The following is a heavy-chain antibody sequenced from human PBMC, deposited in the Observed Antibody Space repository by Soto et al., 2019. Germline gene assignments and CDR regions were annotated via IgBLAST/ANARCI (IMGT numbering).Heavy chain of an antibody. J-gene: IGHJ6*02. Sequence: QVQLVESGGGLVKPGGSLRLSCAASGFTLSDYYMSWIRQAPGKGLEWVSYISSSSSYTNYADSVKGRFTISRDNAKNSLYLKMNSLRAEDTAVYYCAREPYYDFWSGYSPNYYYYYGMDVWGQGTTVTVSS. CDR2: ISSSSSYT. D-gene: IGHD3-3*01. CDR3: AREPYYDFWSGYSPNYYYYYGMDV. V-gene: IGHV3-11*06. CDR1: GFTLSDYY.